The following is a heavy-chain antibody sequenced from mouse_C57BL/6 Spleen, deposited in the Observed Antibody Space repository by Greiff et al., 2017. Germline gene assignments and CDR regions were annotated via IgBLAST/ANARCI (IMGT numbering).Heavy chain of an antibody. J-gene: IGHJ3*01. CDR3: ARGGGSGAWFAD. CDR2: IYPGDGDT. D-gene: IGHD3-2*02. CDR1: GYAFSSSW. Sequence: QVQLQQSGPELVKPGASVKISCKASGYAFSSSWMNWVKQRPGKGLEWIGRIYPGDGDTNYNGKFKGKATGTADKSSCTAYVQRSSLTSEDAAVDVCARGGGSGAWFADWGQGTLVTVSA. V-gene: IGHV1-82*01.